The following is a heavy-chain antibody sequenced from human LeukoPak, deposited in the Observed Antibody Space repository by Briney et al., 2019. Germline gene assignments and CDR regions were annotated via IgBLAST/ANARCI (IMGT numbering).Heavy chain of an antibody. Sequence: GGSLRLSCSASRFTFSSYAMHWVRQAPGKGLEYVSTISSNGGSTYYADSVKGRFTISRDNSKNTLYLQMSSLRAEDTAVYYCVKGTHSSGWFDAFDIWGQGTMVTVSS. D-gene: IGHD6-19*01. CDR2: ISSNGGST. CDR3: VKGTHSSGWFDAFDI. CDR1: RFTFSSYA. V-gene: IGHV3-64D*06. J-gene: IGHJ3*02.